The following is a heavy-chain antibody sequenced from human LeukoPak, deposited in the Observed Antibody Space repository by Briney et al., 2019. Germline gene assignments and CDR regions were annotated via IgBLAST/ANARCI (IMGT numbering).Heavy chain of an antibody. CDR3: ARVFRSSSPFDY. V-gene: IGHV1-46*01. Sequence: ASVKVSCKASGYTFTSYDINWVRQAPGQGLEWMGIINPSGGSTSYAQKFQGRVTMTRDTSTSTVYMELSSLRSEDTAVYYCARVFRSSSPFDYWGQGTLVTVSS. D-gene: IGHD6-6*01. J-gene: IGHJ4*02. CDR1: GYTFTSYD. CDR2: INPSGGST.